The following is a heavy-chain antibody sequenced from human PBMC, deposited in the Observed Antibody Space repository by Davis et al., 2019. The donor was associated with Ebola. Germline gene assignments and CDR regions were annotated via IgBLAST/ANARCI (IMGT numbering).Heavy chain of an antibody. Sequence: ASVKVSCKASGGTFSSYPISWVRQAPGQGLEWMGWIKPHNGNTNYAQNVQGRVTMTTDTSTSTAYMEVGSLKSDDTAVYYCARAQFPTTSDHWGQGTLVTVSS. D-gene: IGHD1-1*01. V-gene: IGHV1-18*01. CDR2: IKPHNGNT. J-gene: IGHJ4*02. CDR3: ARAQFPTTSDH. CDR1: GGTFSSYP.